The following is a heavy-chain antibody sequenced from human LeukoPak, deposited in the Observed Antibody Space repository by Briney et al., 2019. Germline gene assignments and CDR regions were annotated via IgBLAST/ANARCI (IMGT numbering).Heavy chain of an antibody. V-gene: IGHV1-69*05. CDR1: GGTFSSYA. J-gene: IGHJ6*03. CDR3: ARVSDFWSGNYYYYYMDV. CDR2: IIPIFGTA. Sequence: SVKVSCKASGGTFSSYAISWVRQAPGQGLEWMGGIIPIFGTANNAQKYQCRVTITTDESTSTAYMELSSLRSEDTAVYYCARVSDFWSGNYYYYYMDVWGKGTTVTVSS. D-gene: IGHD3-3*01.